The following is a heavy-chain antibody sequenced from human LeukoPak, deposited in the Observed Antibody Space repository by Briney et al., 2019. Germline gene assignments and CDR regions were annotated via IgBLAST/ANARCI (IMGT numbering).Heavy chain of an antibody. CDR2: IYSGGST. Sequence: GGSLRPSCAASGFTVSSNYMSWVRQAPGKGLEWVSVIYSGGSTYYADSVKGRFTISRDNSKNTLYLQMNSLRAEDTAVYYCARGYGDYVDYWGQGTLVTVSS. CDR1: GFTVSSNY. V-gene: IGHV3-66*01. J-gene: IGHJ4*02. D-gene: IGHD4-17*01. CDR3: ARGYGDYVDY.